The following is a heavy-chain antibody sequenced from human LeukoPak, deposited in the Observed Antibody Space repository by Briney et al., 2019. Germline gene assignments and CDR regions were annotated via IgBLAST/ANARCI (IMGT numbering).Heavy chain of an antibody. CDR3: ASITYDSSGYYFVY. CDR1: GGSFSGYY. V-gene: IGHV4-34*01. D-gene: IGHD3-22*01. Sequence: SETLSLTCAVYGGSFSGYYWSWIRQPPGKGLEWIGEINHSGSTNYNPSLKSRVTISVDTSRNQFSLKLSSVTAADTAVYYCASITYDSSGYYFVYWGQGTLVTVSS. J-gene: IGHJ4*02. CDR2: INHSGST.